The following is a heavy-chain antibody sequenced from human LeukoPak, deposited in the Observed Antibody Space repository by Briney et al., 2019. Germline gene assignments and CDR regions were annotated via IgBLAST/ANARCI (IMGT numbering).Heavy chain of an antibody. CDR2: IYYSGST. D-gene: IGHD3-3*01. J-gene: IGHJ4*02. V-gene: IGHV4-59*01. CDR3: ARARSDFWSGYSRDGPFDY. CDR1: GGSISSYY. Sequence: SETLSLTCTVSGGSISSYYWNWIRQPPGKGLEWIGYIYYSGSTNYNPSLKSRVTISLDTSKNQFSLKLSSVTAADTAVYYCARARSDFWSGYSRDGPFDYWGQGTLVTVSS.